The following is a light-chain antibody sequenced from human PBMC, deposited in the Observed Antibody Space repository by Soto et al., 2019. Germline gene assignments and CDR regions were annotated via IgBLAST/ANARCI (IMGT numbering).Light chain of an antibody. CDR2: WAS. V-gene: IGKV4-1*01. CDR3: QQNYDAPQT. J-gene: IGKJ1*01. CDR1: QSLLYSPNNKNY. Sequence: DIVMTQSPDSLAVSLGERATIDCKSSQSLLYSPNNKNYLAWYQQKPGQHPKLLIYWASTREAGVPDRFTGSGSGTDFPLTISIQYAEDVAVYYCQQNYDAPQTFGRGTKVEIK.